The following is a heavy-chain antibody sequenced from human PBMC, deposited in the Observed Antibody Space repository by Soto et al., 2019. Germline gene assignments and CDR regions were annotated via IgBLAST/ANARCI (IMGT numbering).Heavy chain of an antibody. CDR1: GYKFINHY. CDR3: ARARRNCTNGVCHTTRPSRTTPDY. Sequence: ASVKVSCKASGYKFINHYIHWVRQAPGVGLEWMGIINPNGGGTDYAQRFQGRVTMTTDTYASTVHMELSSLRSEDTAVYYCARARRNCTNGVCHTTRPSRTTPDYWGQGTLGTVS. V-gene: IGHV1-46*01. CDR2: INPNGGGT. D-gene: IGHD2-8*01. J-gene: IGHJ4*02.